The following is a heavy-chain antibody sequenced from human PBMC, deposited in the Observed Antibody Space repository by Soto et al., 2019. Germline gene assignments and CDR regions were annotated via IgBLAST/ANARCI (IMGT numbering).Heavy chain of an antibody. CDR2: IIPIFGTA. CDR1: GGTFSSYA. J-gene: IGHJ6*02. Sequence: QVQLVQSGAEVQKPGSSVKVSCKASGGTFSSYAISWVRQAPGQGLEWMGGIIPIFGTANYAQKFQGRVTITADESTSTAYMELSSLRSEDTAVYYCARDEGYCSGGSCYYYGMDVWGQGTTVTVSS. D-gene: IGHD2-15*01. CDR3: ARDEGYCSGGSCYYYGMDV. V-gene: IGHV1-69*01.